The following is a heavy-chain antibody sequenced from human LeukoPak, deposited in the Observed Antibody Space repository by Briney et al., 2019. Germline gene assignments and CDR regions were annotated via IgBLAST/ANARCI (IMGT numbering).Heavy chain of an antibody. CDR1: GASITNSY. J-gene: IGHJ4*02. V-gene: IGHV4-4*09. Sequence: PSETLSLTCTVSGASITNSYWTWVRQPPGKGLEWIGYIYSSGNTNYNPSLKSRVTISLDVSKNQFSLKLTSVTAADTAVYYCANSYDGKIVPFDNWGQGALVAVSS. CDR2: IYSSGNT. D-gene: IGHD4-23*01. CDR3: ANSYDGKIVPFDN.